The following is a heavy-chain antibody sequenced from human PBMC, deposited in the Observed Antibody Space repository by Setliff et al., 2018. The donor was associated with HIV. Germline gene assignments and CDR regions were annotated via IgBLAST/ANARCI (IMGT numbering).Heavy chain of an antibody. V-gene: IGHV1-46*01. CDR1: GYTFTSYY. J-gene: IGHJ4*02. CDR2: ISPSGGAT. D-gene: IGHD5-12*01. Sequence: ASVKVSCKASGYTFTSYYIHWVRQAPGQGLEWMGMISPSGGATTYAQKFQGRVTMTRDTSTSTVYMELSSLRSEDTAVYYCARQMATSYYFDYWGQGTLVTVSS. CDR3: ARQMATSYYFDY.